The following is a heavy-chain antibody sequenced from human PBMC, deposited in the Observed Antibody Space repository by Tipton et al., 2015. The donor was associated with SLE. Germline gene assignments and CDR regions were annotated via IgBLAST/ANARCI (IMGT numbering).Heavy chain of an antibody. CDR2: IYHTGTT. V-gene: IGHV4-38-2*01. CDR3: ARGVWSGNWFDP. CDR1: DYSISSTFY. J-gene: IGHJ5*02. D-gene: IGHD1-26*01. Sequence: TLSLTCVVSDYSISSTFYWGWIRQPPGKGLEWIGNIYHTGTTYYIPSLKSRATISIDTSKNNFSLKMTAVTAADTAVYYCARGVWSGNWFDPWGQGTLVTVSS.